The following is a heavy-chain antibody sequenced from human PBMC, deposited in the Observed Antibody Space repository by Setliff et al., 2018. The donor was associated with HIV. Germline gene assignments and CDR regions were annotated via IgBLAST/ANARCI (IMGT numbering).Heavy chain of an antibody. Sequence: PSETLSLTCTVSGGSISSGSYYWGWIRQPPGKGLEWIGSIYYSGSTYYNPSLQSRVTISVDTSKNLFSLRLSSVTASDTAVYYCARQAIFGYYDSSGYLDYWGQGTL. D-gene: IGHD3-22*01. CDR3: ARQAIFGYYDSSGYLDY. CDR1: GGSISSGSYY. J-gene: IGHJ4*02. V-gene: IGHV4-39*01. CDR2: IYYSGST.